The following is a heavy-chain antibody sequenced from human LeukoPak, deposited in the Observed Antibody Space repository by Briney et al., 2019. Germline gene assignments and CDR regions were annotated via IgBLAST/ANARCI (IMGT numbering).Heavy chain of an antibody. J-gene: IGHJ6*02. D-gene: IGHD2-15*01. CDR2: IYYSGST. CDR3: ARGRLGYCSGGSCKHYGMDV. Sequence: SETLSLTCTVSGGSISSGDYYWSWIRQPPGKGLEWIGYIYYSGSTYYNPSLKSRVTISVDTSKNQFSLKLSSVTAADTAVYYCARGRLGYCSGGSCKHYGMDVWGQGTTVTVSS. V-gene: IGHV4-30-4*01. CDR1: GGSISSGDYY.